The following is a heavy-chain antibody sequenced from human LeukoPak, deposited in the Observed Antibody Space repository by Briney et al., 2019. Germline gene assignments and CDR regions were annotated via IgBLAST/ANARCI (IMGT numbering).Heavy chain of an antibody. Sequence: GESLKISCKGSGYSFTSYWIGWVRQMPGKGLEWMGIIYPGDSDTRYSPSFQGQVTISADKSISTAYLQWSSLKASDTAMYYCARLSTVRGVTKGDFDYWGQGTLVTVSS. CDR3: ARLSTVRGVTKGDFDY. CDR1: GYSFTSYW. CDR2: IYPGDSDT. J-gene: IGHJ4*02. V-gene: IGHV5-51*01. D-gene: IGHD3-10*01.